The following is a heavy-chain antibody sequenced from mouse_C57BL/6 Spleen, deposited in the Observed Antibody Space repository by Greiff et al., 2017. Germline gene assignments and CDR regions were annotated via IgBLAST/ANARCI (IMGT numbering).Heavy chain of an antibody. J-gene: IGHJ3*01. D-gene: IGHD6-1*01. V-gene: IGHV1-15*01. CDR1: GYTFTDYE. CDR3: TRLAGPAWCAY. Sequence: VQLQQSGAELVRPGASVTLSCKASGYTFTDYEMHWVKQTPVHGLEWIGAIDPETGGTAYNQKFKGKAILTADKSSSTAYMELRSLTSEDSAVDYCTRLAGPAWCAYWGQGTLVTVSA. CDR2: IDPETGGT.